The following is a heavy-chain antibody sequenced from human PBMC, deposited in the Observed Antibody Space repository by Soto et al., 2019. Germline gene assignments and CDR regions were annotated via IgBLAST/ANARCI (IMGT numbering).Heavy chain of an antibody. Sequence: KGLEWIRHIYYSGSTNYNPSLKSRVTMSVDTSKNKFSLKLSSVTAADTAVYYCAIFFFQAEDGIRDL. CDR3: AIFFFQAEDGIRDL. V-gene: IGHV4-59*08. CDR2: IYYSGST. J-gene: IGHJ2*01. D-gene: IGHD2-21*01.